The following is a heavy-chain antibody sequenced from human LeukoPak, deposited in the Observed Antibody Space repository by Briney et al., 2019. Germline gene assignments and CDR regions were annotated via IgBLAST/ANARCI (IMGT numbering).Heavy chain of an antibody. CDR1: GFTFSSYA. CDR2: ISYDGSNK. V-gene: IGHV3-30*04. J-gene: IGHJ4*02. CDR3: ARVYKVRSCSPVNRGPVDY. Sequence: GGSLILSCAASGFTFSSYAMHWVRQAPGKGLEWVAVISYDGSNKYYADSVKGRFTISRDNSKNTLYLQMNSLRAEDTAVYYCARVYKVRSCSPVNRGPVDYWGQGTLVTVSS. D-gene: IGHD2-15*01.